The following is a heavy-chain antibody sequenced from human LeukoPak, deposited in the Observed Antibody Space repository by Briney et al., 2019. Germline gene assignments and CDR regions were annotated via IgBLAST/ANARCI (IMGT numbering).Heavy chain of an antibody. J-gene: IGHJ4*02. Sequence: GGSLRLSCAASGFTFSSYSMNWARQAPGQGLEWVSSISSSSSYIYYADSVKGRFTISRDNAKNSLYLQMNSLRAEDTAVYYCASLPGAVAGVEFWGQGTLVTVSS. CDR1: GFTFSSYS. CDR3: ASLPGAVAGVEF. CDR2: ISSSSSYI. D-gene: IGHD6-19*01. V-gene: IGHV3-21*01.